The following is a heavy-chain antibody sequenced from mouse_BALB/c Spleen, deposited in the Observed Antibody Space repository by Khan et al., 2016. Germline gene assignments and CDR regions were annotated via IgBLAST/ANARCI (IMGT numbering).Heavy chain of an antibody. CDR3: ARDRVTARAVGAY. Sequence: QIQLVQSGPELKKPGETVKISCKASGYTFTNYGMNWVKQAPGKGLKWMGWINTNTGEPTYAEEFKGRFAFSLETSASTAYLQINNLKNEDTATYFCARDRVTARAVGAYWGQGTLVTVSA. D-gene: IGHD3-1*01. V-gene: IGHV9-3*02. CDR2: INTNTGEP. CDR1: GYTFTNYG. J-gene: IGHJ3*01.